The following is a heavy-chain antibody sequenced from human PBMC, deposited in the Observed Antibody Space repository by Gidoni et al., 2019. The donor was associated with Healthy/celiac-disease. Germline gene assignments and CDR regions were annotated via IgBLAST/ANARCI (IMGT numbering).Heavy chain of an antibody. J-gene: IGHJ4*02. CDR2: ISYDGSNK. CDR1: GFTFSSYG. Sequence: QVQLVESGGGVVQPGRSLRLSCAASGFTFSSYGMHWVRQAPGKGLEWVAVISYDGSNKYYADSVKGRFTISRDNSKNTLYLQMNSLRAEDTAVYYCATISEKGAPVIDYWGQGTLVTVSS. D-gene: IGHD3-16*02. CDR3: ATISEKGAPVIDY. V-gene: IGHV3-30*03.